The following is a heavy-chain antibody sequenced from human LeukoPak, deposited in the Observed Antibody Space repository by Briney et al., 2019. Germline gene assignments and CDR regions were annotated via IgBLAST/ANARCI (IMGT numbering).Heavy chain of an antibody. V-gene: IGHV4-34*01. Sequence: SETLSLTCAVYGGSFSGYYWSWIRQPPGKGLEWIGEINHSGSTNYNPSLKSRVTISVDTSKNQFSLKLSSVTAADTAVYYCARHRYSYGYFEAASFDYWGQGTLVTVSS. J-gene: IGHJ4*02. CDR2: INHSGST. CDR1: GGSFSGYY. D-gene: IGHD5-18*01. CDR3: ARHRYSYGYFEAASFDY.